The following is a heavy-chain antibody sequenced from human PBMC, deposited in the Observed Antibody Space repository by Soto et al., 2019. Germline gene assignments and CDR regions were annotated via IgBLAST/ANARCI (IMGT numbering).Heavy chain of an antibody. Sequence: PGGSLRPSCAASGFTFGSYAMHWVRQAPGKGLEWVAVISYDGSNKYYADSVKGRFTISRDNSKNTLYLQMNSLRAEDTAVYYCARGGQFTDLYYGMDVWGQGTTVTVSS. J-gene: IGHJ6*02. V-gene: IGHV3-30-3*01. D-gene: IGHD4-4*01. CDR2: ISYDGSNK. CDR1: GFTFGSYA. CDR3: ARGGQFTDLYYGMDV.